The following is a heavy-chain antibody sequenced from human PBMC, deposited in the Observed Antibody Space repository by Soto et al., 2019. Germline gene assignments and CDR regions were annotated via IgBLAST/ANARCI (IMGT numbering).Heavy chain of an antibody. CDR1: GFTFSSYA. V-gene: IGHV3-64*01. Sequence: EVQLVESGGGLVQPGGSLRLSCAASGFTFSSYAMHWVRQAPGKGLEYVSTISSNGGSTYYANSVKGRFTISRDNSKNTLHLQMGSLRGEDMAVYFCAREVVAATYDYWGQGTLVTVSS. J-gene: IGHJ4*02. D-gene: IGHD2-15*01. CDR3: AREVVAATYDY. CDR2: ISSNGGST.